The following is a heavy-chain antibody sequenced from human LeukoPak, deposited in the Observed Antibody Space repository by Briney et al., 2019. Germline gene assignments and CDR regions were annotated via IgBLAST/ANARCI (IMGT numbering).Heavy chain of an antibody. CDR2: ISGSGGST. CDR1: GFTFSSYA. CDR3: ARTVGWFGENWFDP. J-gene: IGHJ5*02. D-gene: IGHD3-10*01. V-gene: IGHV3-23*01. Sequence: TGGSLRLSCAASGFTFSSYAMSWVRQAPGKGLEWVSAISGSGGSTYYADSVKGRFTISRDNSKNTLYLQMNSLRAEDTAVYYCARTVGWFGENWFDPWGQGTLVTVSS.